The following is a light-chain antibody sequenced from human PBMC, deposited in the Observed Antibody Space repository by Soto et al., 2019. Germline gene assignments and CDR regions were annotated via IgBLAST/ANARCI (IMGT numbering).Light chain of an antibody. V-gene: IGKV3-15*01. CDR3: QQYNNWPPWT. CDR1: QSVSNN. Sequence: ILMTQSPATLSVSPGERATLSCRASQSVSNNLAWYQQKPGQAPRLLIYDASTRATGIPPRFSGSGSGTDFTLTISGLQSEDFAVYYCQQYNNWPPWTFGQGTKVYIK. CDR2: DAS. J-gene: IGKJ1*01.